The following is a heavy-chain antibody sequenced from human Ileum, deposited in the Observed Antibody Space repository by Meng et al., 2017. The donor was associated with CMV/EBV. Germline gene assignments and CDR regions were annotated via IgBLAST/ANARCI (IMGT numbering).Heavy chain of an antibody. CDR1: GGSFSGYY. CDR3: ARGMPQYYDFWSGYPGMDV. Sequence: GSLRLSCAVYGGSFSGYYWSWIRQPPGKGLEWIGEINHSGSTNYNPSLKSRVTISVDTSKNQFSLKLSSVTAADTAVYYCARGMPQYYDFWSGYPGMDVWGQGTTVTVSS. CDR2: INHSGST. V-gene: IGHV4-34*01. J-gene: IGHJ6*02. D-gene: IGHD3-3*01.